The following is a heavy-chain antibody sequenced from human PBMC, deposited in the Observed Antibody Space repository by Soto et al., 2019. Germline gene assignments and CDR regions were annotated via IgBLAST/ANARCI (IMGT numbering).Heavy chain of an antibody. CDR3: ARDTGLYHAGMDV. V-gene: IGHV3-9*01. Sequence: EVLLLESGGGFVQPGGSLRLSCEASGFTFDGHAMNWVRQRPGRGLEWVSAISWNSNSEGYGDSVKGRFSISRDNIKNSVYLQMNSLRPEDTALYYCARDTGLYHAGMDVWGQGTRVTVSS. CDR2: ISWNSNSE. J-gene: IGHJ6*02. CDR1: GFTFDGHA. D-gene: IGHD2-2*01.